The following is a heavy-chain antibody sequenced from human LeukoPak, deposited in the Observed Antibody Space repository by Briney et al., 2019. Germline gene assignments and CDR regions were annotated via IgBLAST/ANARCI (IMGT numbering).Heavy chain of an antibody. J-gene: IGHJ4*02. V-gene: IGHV3-21*01. D-gene: IGHD6-19*01. Sequence: GGSLRLSCAASGFTFSSYSMNWVRQAPGKGLEWVSSISSSSTYIYYADSVKGRFTISRDNAKNSLYLQMNRLRAEDTAVSYCARGGQGGCPDYWGQGTLVTVSS. CDR2: ISSSSTYI. CDR1: GFTFSSYS. CDR3: ARGGQGGCPDY.